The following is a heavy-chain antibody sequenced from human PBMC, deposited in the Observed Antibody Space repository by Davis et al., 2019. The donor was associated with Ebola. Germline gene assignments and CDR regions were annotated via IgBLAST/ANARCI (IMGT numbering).Heavy chain of an antibody. CDR2: ISGSGGST. J-gene: IGHJ4*02. D-gene: IGHD1-14*01. CDR1: GFTFSNAW. V-gene: IGHV3-23*01. Sequence: PGGSLRLSCAASGFTFSNAWMSWVRQAPGKGLEWVSAISGSGGSTYYADSVKGRFTISRDNSKNTLYLQMNSLRAEDTAVYYCARVTPDLDYWGQGTLATVSS. CDR3: ARVTPDLDY.